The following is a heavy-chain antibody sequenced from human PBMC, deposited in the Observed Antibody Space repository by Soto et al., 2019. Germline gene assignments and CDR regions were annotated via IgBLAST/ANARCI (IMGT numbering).Heavy chain of an antibody. CDR1: GYTFTGYY. V-gene: IGHV1-2*04. J-gene: IGHJ5*02. CDR3: SRSAVPIVVVPAARSWFDP. CDR2: INPNSGGT. Sequence: ASVKVSCKASGYTFTGYYMHWVRQAPGQGLEWMGWINPNSGGTNYAQKFQGWVTMTRDTSISTAYMELSRLRSDDTAVYYCSRSAVPIVVVPAARSWFDPWGQGTLVTVSS. D-gene: IGHD2-2*01.